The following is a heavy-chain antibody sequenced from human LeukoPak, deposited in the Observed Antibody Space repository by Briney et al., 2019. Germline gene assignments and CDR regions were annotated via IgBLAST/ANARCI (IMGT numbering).Heavy chain of an antibody. CDR3: AKDLTVGASYWYFYL. V-gene: IGHV3-33*06. Sequence: GGSXRXSXAXXGFXFSSYGMHWVRQAPGKGLEWVAVIWYDGSNKYYADSVKGRFTISRDNSKNTLYLQMNSLRAEDTAFYYCAKDLTVGASYWYFYLGGRGTLVTFSS. D-gene: IGHD4-23*01. CDR1: GFXFSSYG. CDR2: IWYDGSNK. J-gene: IGHJ2*01.